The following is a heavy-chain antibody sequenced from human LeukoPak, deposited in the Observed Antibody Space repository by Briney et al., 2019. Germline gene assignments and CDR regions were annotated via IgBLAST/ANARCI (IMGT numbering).Heavy chain of an antibody. CDR2: IDQDGSDK. CDR3: ARDRVYNWKYAAGLGNYYYYMDV. J-gene: IGHJ6*03. CDR1: GFSFSSYW. D-gene: IGHD1-7*01. Sequence: GGSLRLSCAASGFSFSSYWMSWVRQAPGKGLEWVANIDQDGSDKHCLDSVKGRFTISRDNAKNSLYLQMNSLRAEDTAVYYCARDRVYNWKYAAGLGNYYYYMDVWGKGTTVTVSS. V-gene: IGHV3-7*01.